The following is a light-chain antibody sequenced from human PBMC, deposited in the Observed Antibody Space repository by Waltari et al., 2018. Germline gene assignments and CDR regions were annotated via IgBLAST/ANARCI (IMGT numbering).Light chain of an antibody. J-gene: IGLJ1*01. CDR3: AAWDDSLSGGV. CDR1: RPNIGSNH. CDR2: RGD. V-gene: IGLV1-47*01. Sequence: QSVLTQPPSASGTSGQRVTISCSGSRPNIGSNHVYWYQQLPGAAPKVLIDRGDRLPSGVPDGFSGSKFASSASLTISGLRSDEEADYYCAAWDDSLSGGVFGTGTRVTVL.